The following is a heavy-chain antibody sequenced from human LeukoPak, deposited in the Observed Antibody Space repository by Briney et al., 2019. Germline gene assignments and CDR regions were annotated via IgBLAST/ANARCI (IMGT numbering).Heavy chain of an antibody. J-gene: IGHJ5*02. Sequence: PGGSLSLSCAASGFTFSSYAMSWVRQAPGKGLEWVSSINDSGDSTYYADSVKGRFTISRDNSKNTLYLLMSNLRAEDTAIFYCATAYCSSTSCPTWGQGTLVTVSS. D-gene: IGHD2-2*01. CDR3: ATAYCSSTSCPT. CDR2: INDSGDST. V-gene: IGHV3-23*01. CDR1: GFTFSSYA.